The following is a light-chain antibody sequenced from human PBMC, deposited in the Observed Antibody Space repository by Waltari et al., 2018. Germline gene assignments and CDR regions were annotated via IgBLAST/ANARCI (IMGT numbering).Light chain of an antibody. CDR3: HQYGSSPYT. V-gene: IGKV3-20*01. J-gene: IGKJ2*01. CDR2: GAS. Sequence: EIVLTQSPGTLSLSLGERATLPCRASQSVSSSYLAWYQQKPGQAPRLLIYGASSRATGTPDMCSGSGSGTDFTLTISILEPEDVAVYYCHQYGSSPYTFGQGTKLEI. CDR1: QSVSSSY.